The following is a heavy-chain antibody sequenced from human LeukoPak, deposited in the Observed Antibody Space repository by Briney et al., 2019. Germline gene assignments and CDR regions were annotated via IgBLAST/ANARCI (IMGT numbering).Heavy chain of an antibody. CDR2: IYSGGRI. Sequence: GGSLRLSCAASGFTVSSNYMSWVRQAPGKGLERVSVIYSGGRIYYADSVKGRFTIPRDNSKNTLYLQMNSLRAEDTAVYYCASGPYYIVEVPAAIAFAYWGQGTLVTVSS. J-gene: IGHJ4*02. D-gene: IGHD2-2*01. CDR3: ASGPYYIVEVPAAIAFAY. CDR1: GFTVSSNY. V-gene: IGHV3-66*01.